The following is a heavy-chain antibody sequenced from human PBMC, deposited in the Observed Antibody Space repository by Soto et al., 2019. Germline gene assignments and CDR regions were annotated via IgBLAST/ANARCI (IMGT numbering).Heavy chain of an antibody. V-gene: IGHV1-69*13. D-gene: IGHD3-3*01. CDR1: GGTLSRYV. CDR2: IVPMFGTA. CDR3: ASLNYDFWSGYYDLHY. Sequence: SVKVSCKASGGTLSRYVISWVRQAPGQGLEWMGGIVPMFGTAKYAQKFQGRVTITADESTSTAYMELSSLRSEDTAVYYCASLNYDFWSGYYDLHYWGQGTLVTVAS. J-gene: IGHJ4*02.